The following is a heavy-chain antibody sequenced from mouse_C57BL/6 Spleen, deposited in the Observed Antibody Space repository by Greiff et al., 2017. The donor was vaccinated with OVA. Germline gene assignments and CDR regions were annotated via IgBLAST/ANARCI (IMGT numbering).Heavy chain of an antibody. D-gene: IGHD2-1*01. CDR2: IDPSSGGT. CDR1: GYTFTSYW. J-gene: IGHJ3*01. CDR3: ARSGCNYPRAY. V-gene: IGHV1-72*01. Sequence: QVQLQQPGAELVKPGASVKLSCKASGYTFTSYWMHWVKQRPGRGLEWIGRIDPSSGGTKYNEKFKSKATLTVDKPSSTAYMQLSSLTSEDSAVEDCARSGCNYPRAYWGQGTLVTVSA.